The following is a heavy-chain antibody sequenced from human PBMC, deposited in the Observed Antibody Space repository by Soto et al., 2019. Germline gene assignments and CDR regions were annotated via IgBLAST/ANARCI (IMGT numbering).Heavy chain of an antibody. CDR2: IYYSGST. V-gene: IGHV4-31*03. D-gene: IGHD4-4*01. Sequence: QVQLQESGPGLVKPSQTLSLTCTVSGGSISSGDYYWSWVRQHPGKGLEWIGYIYYSGSTYYNPSLKSRVTISVDTSKNQFSLKLSSVTGADTAVYYCARGPYSGNAIDYWGQGTLVTVSS. CDR1: GGSISSGDYY. J-gene: IGHJ4*02. CDR3: ARGPYSGNAIDY.